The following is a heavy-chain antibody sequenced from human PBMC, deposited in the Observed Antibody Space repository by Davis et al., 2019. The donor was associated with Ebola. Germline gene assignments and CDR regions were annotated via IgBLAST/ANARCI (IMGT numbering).Heavy chain of an antibody. CDR3: ARDINYRGVGYYYGMDV. CDR1: GYTFTSYY. Sequence: ASVKVSCKASGYTFTSYYMHWVRQAPGQGLEWMGIINPSGGSTSYAQKFQGRVTVTRDTSTSTVYMELSSLRSEDTAVYYCARDINYRGVGYYYGMDVWGQGTTVTVSS. V-gene: IGHV1-46*01. J-gene: IGHJ6*02. CDR2: INPSGGST. D-gene: IGHD1-7*01.